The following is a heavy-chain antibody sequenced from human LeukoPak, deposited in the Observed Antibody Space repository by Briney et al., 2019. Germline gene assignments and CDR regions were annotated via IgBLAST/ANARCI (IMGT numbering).Heavy chain of an antibody. D-gene: IGHD2-21*02. Sequence: GGSLRLSCAASGFTFSSYEMNWVRQAPGEGLEWVSYISTSDTSIYYADPVKGRFTISRDNAKNSLYLQMNSLRAEDTAVYYCARERASCGGDCRDYWGQGTLVTVSS. V-gene: IGHV3-48*03. J-gene: IGHJ4*02. CDR3: ARERASCGGDCRDY. CDR1: GFTFSSYE. CDR2: ISTSDTSI.